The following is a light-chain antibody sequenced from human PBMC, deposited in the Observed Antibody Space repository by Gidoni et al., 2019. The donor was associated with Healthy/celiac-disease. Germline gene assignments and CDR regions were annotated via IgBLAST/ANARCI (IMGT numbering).Light chain of an antibody. CDR1: QSVSSSY. CDR3: QQYGSSPWT. CDR2: GAS. V-gene: IGKV3-20*01. Sequence: EIVFTQLPGTLSLSPGERATLSCRASQSVSSSYLAWYQQKPGQAPRLLIYGASSRATGIPDRFSGSGSGTDFTITISRLEPEDFAVYYCQQYGSSPWTFGQGTKVEIK. J-gene: IGKJ1*01.